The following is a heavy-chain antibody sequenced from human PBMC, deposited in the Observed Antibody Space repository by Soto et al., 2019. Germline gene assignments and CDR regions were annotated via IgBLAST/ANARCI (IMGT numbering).Heavy chain of an antibody. CDR1: GFTFDDYA. CDR3: AKDKDGYYYYGTDV. J-gene: IGHJ6*02. D-gene: IGHD4-17*01. CDR2: ISWNSGSI. V-gene: IGHV3-9*01. Sequence: GGSLRLSCAASGFTFDDYAMHWVRQAPGKGLEWVSGISWNSGSIGYADSVKGRFTISRDNAKNSLYLQMNSLRAEDTALYYCAKDKDGYYYYGTDVWGQGTTVTVSS.